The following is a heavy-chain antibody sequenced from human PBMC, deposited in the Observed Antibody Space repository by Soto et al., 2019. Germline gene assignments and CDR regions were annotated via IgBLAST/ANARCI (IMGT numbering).Heavy chain of an antibody. CDR3: ARWQWSAVVVIPLDY. J-gene: IGHJ4*02. CDR2: INPSGGST. CDR1: GYTFTSYY. Sequence: QVQLVQSGAEVKKPGASVKVSCKASGYTFTSYYMHWVLQAPGQGLEWMGIINPSGGSTSYAQKFQGRVTMTRDTSTSKVYMELSSLGSEDTAVYYCARWQWSAVVVIPLDYWGQGTLVTVSS. D-gene: IGHD3-22*01. V-gene: IGHV1-46*01.